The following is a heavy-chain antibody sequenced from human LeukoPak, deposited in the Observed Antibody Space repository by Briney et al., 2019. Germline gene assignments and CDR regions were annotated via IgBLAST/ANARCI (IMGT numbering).Heavy chain of an antibody. CDR1: GGPFTYYH. CDR3: ARRPDGFDL. J-gene: IGHJ3*01. CDR2: INHSGST. Sequence: PSETLSLTCTVYGGPFTYYHWSWIRQPPGKGREWIGDINHSGSTNYNPALKSRVTISLETSKNQFSLELNSVTAADTAVYYCARRPDGFDLWGQGTMVTVSS. V-gene: IGHV4-34*01.